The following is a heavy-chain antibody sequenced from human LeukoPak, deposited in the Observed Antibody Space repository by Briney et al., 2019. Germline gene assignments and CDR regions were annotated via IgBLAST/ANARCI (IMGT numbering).Heavy chain of an antibody. CDR3: ARDVLRFLEYQTIV. CDR2: ISSSGSTL. J-gene: IGHJ6*02. Sequence: TGGSLRLSCAASGCTFSDYYMSWIRQAPGQGLELVSYISSSGSTLYYADSVKGRFTISRDNAKNSLYLQMNSLRAEDTAVYYCARDVLRFLEYQTIVWGQGTTVTVSS. CDR1: GCTFSDYY. D-gene: IGHD3-3*01. V-gene: IGHV3-11*01.